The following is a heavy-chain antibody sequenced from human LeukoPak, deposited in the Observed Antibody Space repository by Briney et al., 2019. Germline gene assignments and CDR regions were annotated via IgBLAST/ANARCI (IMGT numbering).Heavy chain of an antibody. D-gene: IGHD2-15*01. CDR2: ISSSSSYI. J-gene: IGHJ5*02. CDR1: GFTFSSYS. Sequence: GGSLRLSCAASGFTFSSYSMNWVRQAPGKGLEWVSSISSSSSYIYYADSVKGRFTISRDNAKNSLYLQMNSLRAEDTAVYYCAREDCSGGSCYPIVPWGQGTLVTVSS. V-gene: IGHV3-21*01. CDR3: AREDCSGGSCYPIVP.